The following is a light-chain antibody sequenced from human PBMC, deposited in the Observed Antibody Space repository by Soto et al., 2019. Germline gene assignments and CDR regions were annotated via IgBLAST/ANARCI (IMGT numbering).Light chain of an antibody. Sequence: EIVLTQSPATLSLSPGERATLSCRASQSVSSYLAWYQQKPGQAPRLLIYDASSRVRGIPDRFSGSGSGTDFTLSISSLQPEDFAVYFCQQDYNLPTFGQGTKVVIK. J-gene: IGKJ2*01. V-gene: IGKV3-11*01. CDR3: QQDYNLPT. CDR2: DAS. CDR1: QSVSSY.